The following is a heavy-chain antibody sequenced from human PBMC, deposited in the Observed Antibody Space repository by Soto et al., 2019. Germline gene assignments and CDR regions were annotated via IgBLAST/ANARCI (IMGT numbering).Heavy chain of an antibody. V-gene: IGHV3-11*01. D-gene: IGHD3-3*01. Sequence: QVQLVESGGGLVKPGGSLRLSCAASGFTFSDYYMSWIRQAPGKVLEWVSYISSSGSTIYYADSVKGRFTISRDNAKNSLYLQMNSLRAEDTAVYYCARAGYYDFWSGYYPNDAFDIWGQGTMVTVSS. CDR3: ARAGYYDFWSGYYPNDAFDI. CDR2: ISSSGSTI. J-gene: IGHJ3*02. CDR1: GFTFSDYY.